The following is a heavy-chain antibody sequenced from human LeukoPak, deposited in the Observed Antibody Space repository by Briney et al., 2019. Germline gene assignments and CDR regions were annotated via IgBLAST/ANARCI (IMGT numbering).Heavy chain of an antibody. V-gene: IGHV3-20*04. D-gene: IGHD3-22*01. CDR1: GFTFDDYG. CDR3: AKDITYYYDSSGYYLGYMDV. J-gene: IGHJ6*03. CDR2: INWNGGST. Sequence: GGSLRLSCAASGFTFDDYGMSWVRQAPGKGLEWVSGINWNGGSTGYADSVKGRFTISRDNAKNSLYLQMNSLRAEDTALYYCAKDITYYYDSSGYYLGYMDVWGKGTTVTVSS.